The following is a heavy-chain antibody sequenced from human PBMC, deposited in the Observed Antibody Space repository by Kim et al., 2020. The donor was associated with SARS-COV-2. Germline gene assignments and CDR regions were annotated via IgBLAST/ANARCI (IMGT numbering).Heavy chain of an antibody. D-gene: IGHD3-22*01. CDR2: IYYKGST. J-gene: IGHJ4*02. Sequence: SETLSLTCTVSGGSISSYYWSWIRQPPGKGLEWIGNIYYKGSTNYNPSLKSRVTISIDTSKNQFSLKVSSVTAADTAVYYCARDRGYDSTGLFDYWGQGTVVTVTS. CDR1: GGSISSYY. CDR3: ARDRGYDSTGLFDY. V-gene: IGHV4-59*01.